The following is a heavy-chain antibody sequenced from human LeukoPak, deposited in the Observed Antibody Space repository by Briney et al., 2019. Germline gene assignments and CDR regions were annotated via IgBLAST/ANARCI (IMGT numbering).Heavy chain of an antibody. D-gene: IGHD3-3*01. CDR3: ARDRVLRFLEWFPNWFDP. CDR2: MNPNSGNT. CDR1: GYTFTSYD. V-gene: IGHV1-8*03. J-gene: IGHJ5*02. Sequence: ASVTVSCKASGYTFTSYDINWVRQAPGQGLEGMGWMNPNSGNTGYAQKFQGRVTITRNTSISTAYMELSSLRSEDTAVYYCARDRVLRFLEWFPNWFDPWGQGTLVTVSS.